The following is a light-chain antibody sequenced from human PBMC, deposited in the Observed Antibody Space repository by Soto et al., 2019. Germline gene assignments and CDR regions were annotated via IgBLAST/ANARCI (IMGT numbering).Light chain of an antibody. CDR1: SSNIGAGYG. CDR2: GNS. J-gene: IGLJ1*01. V-gene: IGLV1-40*01. CDR3: QSYDSSLSGLYV. Sequence: QSALTQPPSVSGAPGLRVTISCTGSSSNIGAGYGVHWYQQLPGTAPKLPIYGNSNRPSGVPDRFSGSKSGTSASLAITGLQAEDEADYYCQSYDSSLSGLYVFGTGTKVTVL.